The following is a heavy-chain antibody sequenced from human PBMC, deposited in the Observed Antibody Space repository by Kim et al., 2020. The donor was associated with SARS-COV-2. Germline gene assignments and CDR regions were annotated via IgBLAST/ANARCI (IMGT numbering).Heavy chain of an antibody. J-gene: IGHJ3*02. CDR3: ARTILLGYYYVIYAFDI. V-gene: IGHV4-34*01. CDR2: INHSGST. Sequence: SETLSLTCAVYGGSFSGYYWSWIRQPPGKGLEWIGEINHSGSTNYNPSLKSRVTISVDTSKNQFSLKLSSVTAADTAVYYCARTILLGYYYVIYAFDIWGQGTMVTVSS. CDR1: GGSFSGYY. D-gene: IGHD3-22*01.